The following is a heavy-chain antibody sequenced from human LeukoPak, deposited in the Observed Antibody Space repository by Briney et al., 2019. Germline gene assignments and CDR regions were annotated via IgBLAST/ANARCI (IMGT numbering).Heavy chain of an antibody. D-gene: IGHD6-19*01. CDR3: ARALYNRGWYPDYFDS. J-gene: IGHJ4*02. Sequence: PGGSLRLSCAASGFTFSNYWMSWVRQAPGKGLEWVANIKRDGSDNYYVGSVEGRFTISRDNAKNSLYLQMSSLRAEDTAICYCARALYNRGWYPDYFDSWGQGTLVTVSA. CDR1: GFTFSNYW. V-gene: IGHV3-7*01. CDR2: IKRDGSDN.